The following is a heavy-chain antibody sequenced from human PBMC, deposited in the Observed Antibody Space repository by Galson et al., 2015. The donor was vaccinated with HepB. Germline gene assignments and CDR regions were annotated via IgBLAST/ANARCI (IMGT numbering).Heavy chain of an antibody. J-gene: IGHJ5*02. V-gene: IGHV3-30*18. CDR1: GFTFDTYG. D-gene: IGHD5/OR15-5a*01. Sequence: SLRLSCAASGFTFDTYGMHWVRQAPGKGLEWVAVISADGSNAYFADSVKGRFTISRDNSKNTLYLQMNSLTAEDTAVYYCAKGAPYWSSVSYGWFDPWGQGTLVTVSS. CDR3: AKGAPYWSSVSYGWFDP. CDR2: ISADGSNA.